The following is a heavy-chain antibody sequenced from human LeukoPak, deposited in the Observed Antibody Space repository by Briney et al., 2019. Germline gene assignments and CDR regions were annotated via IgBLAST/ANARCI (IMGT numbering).Heavy chain of an antibody. CDR3: ARYTIYEKKIDY. CDR1: GGSISSYY. V-gene: IGHV4-59*08. Sequence: SETLSLTCTVSGGSISSYYWSWIRQPPGKGLEWIGYIYYSGSTNYNPSLKSRVTISVDTSKNQFSLKLSSVTAADTAVYYCARYTIYEKKIDYWDQGTLVTVSS. D-gene: IGHD5/OR15-5a*01. J-gene: IGHJ4*02. CDR2: IYYSGST.